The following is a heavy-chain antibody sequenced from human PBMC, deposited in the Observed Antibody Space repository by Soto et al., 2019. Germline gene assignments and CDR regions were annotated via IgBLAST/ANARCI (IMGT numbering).Heavy chain of an antibody. CDR1: GFTFSNYA. D-gene: IGHD4-17*01. J-gene: IGHJ4*02. CDR3: GKRHDSGDYGIQY. CDR2: IWYDGSNK. Sequence: GGSLRLSCVGSGFTFSNYAIHWVRQVPGKGLEWVAIIWYDGSNKYYADSVKGRFTISRDNSKNTLFLQMDSLRPEETAVYYCGKRHDSGDYGIQYWGQGTLVTVSS. V-gene: IGHV3-30*02.